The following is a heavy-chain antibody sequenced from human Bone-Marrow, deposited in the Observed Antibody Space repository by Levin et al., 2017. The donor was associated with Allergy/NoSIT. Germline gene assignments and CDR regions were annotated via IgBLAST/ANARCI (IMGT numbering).Heavy chain of an antibody. Sequence: ASVKVSCAASGFTFSSYFMSWVRQAPGKGLEWVANIKQDGSEKYYVESVKGRFTISRDNAKNSLYLQMNSLRVEDTAVYYCARDEGGNCGGDCYFNYWGQGTLVTVSS. CDR1: GFTFSSYF. J-gene: IGHJ4*02. V-gene: IGHV3-7*04. CDR2: IKQDGSEK. D-gene: IGHD2-21*02. CDR3: ARDEGGNCGGDCYFNY.